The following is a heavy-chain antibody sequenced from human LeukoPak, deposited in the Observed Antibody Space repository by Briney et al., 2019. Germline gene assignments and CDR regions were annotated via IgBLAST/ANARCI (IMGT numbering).Heavy chain of an antibody. D-gene: IGHD4-11*01. CDR2: IYSGGST. CDR3: ARAPRTVTTETTYYYYGMDV. Sequence: GGSLRLSCAASGFTVSSNYMSWVRQAPGKGLEWVSVIYSGGSTYYADSVKGRFTISRDNSKNTLYLQMSSLRVEDTAVYYCARAPRTVTTETTYYYYGMDVWGQGTTVTVSS. J-gene: IGHJ6*02. CDR1: GFTVSSNY. V-gene: IGHV3-53*01.